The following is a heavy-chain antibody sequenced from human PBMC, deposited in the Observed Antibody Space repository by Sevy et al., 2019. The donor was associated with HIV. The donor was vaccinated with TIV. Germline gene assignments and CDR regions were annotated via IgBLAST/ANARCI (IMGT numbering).Heavy chain of an antibody. V-gene: IGHV4-59*12. CDR3: ARESIGAVGDFDY. CDR2: IYYSGST. CDR1: GGSISNYF. J-gene: IGHJ4*02. D-gene: IGHD6-13*01. Sequence: SETLSITCTVSGGSISNYFWSWIRQPPGKGLEWIGYIYYSGSTNYNPSLKSRVTISVDTSKNQFSLKLSSVTAADTAVYYCARESIGAVGDFDYWGQGTLVTVSS.